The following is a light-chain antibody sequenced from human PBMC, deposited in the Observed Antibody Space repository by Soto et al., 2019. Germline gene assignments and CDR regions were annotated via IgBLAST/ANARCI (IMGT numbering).Light chain of an antibody. Sequence: EVVLTQSPATLSVSPGDGATLSCRASQNINTILAWYQQKPGQAPRLLIYDASNRATGIPARFSGSGSGTDFTLTISSLEPEDFAVYYCQQRSNWPPWTFGQGTKVDI. CDR3: QQRSNWPPWT. CDR2: DAS. CDR1: QNINTI. V-gene: IGKV3-11*01. J-gene: IGKJ1*01.